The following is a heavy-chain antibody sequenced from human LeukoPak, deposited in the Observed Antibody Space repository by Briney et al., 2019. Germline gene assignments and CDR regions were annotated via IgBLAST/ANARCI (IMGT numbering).Heavy chain of an antibody. J-gene: IGHJ4*02. D-gene: IGHD3-22*01. CDR2: IYYSGYT. Sequence: SETLSLTCTVSGGSISSSSYYWGWIRQPPGKGLEWIGSIYYSGYTYYNPSLESRVTISVDTSKNQFSLKLSSVTAADTAVYYCARGGNYYDSSGYYTPVSDYWGQGTLVTVSS. CDR1: GGSISSSSYY. CDR3: ARGGNYYDSSGYYTPVSDY. V-gene: IGHV4-39*01.